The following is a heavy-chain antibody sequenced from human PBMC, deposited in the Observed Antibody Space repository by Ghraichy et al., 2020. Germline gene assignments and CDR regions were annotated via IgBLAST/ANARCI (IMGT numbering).Heavy chain of an antibody. J-gene: IGHJ3*02. CDR1: GFTFSGHA. CDR2: LSDGGDYT. Sequence: ETLSLTCAASGFTFSGHAMTWVRQAPGKGLEWVSGLSDGGDYTSSADSVRGRFIISRDNPKNTLHLQMNSLSVDDTAVYYCARVKYDSTGYYSERDALDIWGQGTMVTVSP. CDR3: ARVKYDSTGYYSERDALDI. D-gene: IGHD3-22*01. V-gene: IGHV3-23*01.